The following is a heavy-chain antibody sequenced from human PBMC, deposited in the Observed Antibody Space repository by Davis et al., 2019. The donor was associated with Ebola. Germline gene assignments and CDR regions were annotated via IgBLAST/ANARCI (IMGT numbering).Heavy chain of an antibody. CDR3: ARGMGDYSGYDSRFSIAVADEGVDY. D-gene: IGHD5-12*01. J-gene: IGHJ4*02. Sequence: SETLSLTCTVSGGSISSYYWSWIRQPPGKGLEWIGYIYYSGSTNYNPSLKSRVTISVDTSKNQFSLKLSSVTAADTAVYYCARGMGDYSGYDSRFSIAVADEGVDYWGQGTLVTVSS. CDR2: IYYSGST. V-gene: IGHV4-59*01. CDR1: GGSISSYY.